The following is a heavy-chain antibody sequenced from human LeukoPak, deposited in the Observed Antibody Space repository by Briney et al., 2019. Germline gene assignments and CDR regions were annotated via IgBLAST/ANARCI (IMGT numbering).Heavy chain of an antibody. V-gene: IGHV3-48*03. Sequence: GGSLRLSFAASVCTVSSYEMNWGRHAPGTWLGWVSYISSSGSTRYYADPLKGRFTISRDNAKNSLYLKMNSLRAEDTAVYYCARDLGAAAVLFDYWGQGTLVTVSS. CDR2: ISSSGSTR. CDR3: ARDLGAAAVLFDY. D-gene: IGHD6-13*01. J-gene: IGHJ4*02. CDR1: VCTVSSYE.